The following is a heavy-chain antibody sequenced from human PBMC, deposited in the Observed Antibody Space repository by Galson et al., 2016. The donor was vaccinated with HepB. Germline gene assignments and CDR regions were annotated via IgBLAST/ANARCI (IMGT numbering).Heavy chain of an antibody. CDR2: ISDDGNNK. J-gene: IGHJ4*02. D-gene: IGHD3/OR15-3a*01. CDR3: ATDKDWAFDY. V-gene: IGHV3-30*03. CDR1: GFIFSSYG. Sequence: SLRLSCAASGFIFSSYGMHWVRQAPGKGLEWVALISDDGNNKYYADSAKGRFTTSRDDAKNSLYLQMDSLTDEDTAVYYCATDKDWAFDYWGQGTLVTVSS.